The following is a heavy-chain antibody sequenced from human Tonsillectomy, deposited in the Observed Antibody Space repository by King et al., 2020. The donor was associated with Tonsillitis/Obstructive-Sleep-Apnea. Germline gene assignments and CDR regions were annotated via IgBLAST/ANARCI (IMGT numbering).Heavy chain of an antibody. CDR2: ISAYNGNT. CDR1: GYTFTSYG. D-gene: IGHD3-3*01. Sequence: QLVQSGAEVKKPGASVKVSCKASGYTFTSYGISWVRQAPGQGLEWMGWISAYNGNTNYAQKLQGRVTMTTDTSTSTAYMELRSLRSDDTAVYYCARDLTPYYDFWSGFRGFDYWGQGTLVTVSS. CDR3: ARDLTPYYDFWSGFRGFDY. J-gene: IGHJ4*02. V-gene: IGHV1-18*01.